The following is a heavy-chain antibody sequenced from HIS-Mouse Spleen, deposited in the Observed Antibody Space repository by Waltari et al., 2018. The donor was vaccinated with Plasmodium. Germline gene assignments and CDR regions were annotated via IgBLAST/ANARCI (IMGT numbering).Heavy chain of an antibody. D-gene: IGHD1-26*01. CDR2: ISGSGGST. J-gene: IGHJ3*02. V-gene: IGHV3-23*01. CDR3: AKSGSYYAFDI. CDR1: GFTFSSYA. Sequence: EVQLLESVGGLLEPGGSLRRSCAASGFTFSSYAMSWVRQAPGKGLESVSAISGSGGSTYYADSVKGRFTISRDNSKNTLYLQMNSLRAEDTAVYYCAKSGSYYAFDIWGQGTMVTVSS.